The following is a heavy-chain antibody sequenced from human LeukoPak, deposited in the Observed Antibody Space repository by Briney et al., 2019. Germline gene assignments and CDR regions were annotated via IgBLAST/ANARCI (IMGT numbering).Heavy chain of an antibody. CDR3: AKDRASGSYGNDY. CDR1: GFTFSSYA. J-gene: IGHJ4*02. D-gene: IGHD1-26*01. V-gene: IGHV3-23*01. Sequence: GGSLRLSCPASGFTFSSYAMSWVRQAPGKGLEWVSAISGSGGATYYADSVKGRFTISRDNSKNTLYLQMNSLRAEDTAVYYCAKDRASGSYGNDYWGQGTLVTVSS. CDR2: ISGSGGAT.